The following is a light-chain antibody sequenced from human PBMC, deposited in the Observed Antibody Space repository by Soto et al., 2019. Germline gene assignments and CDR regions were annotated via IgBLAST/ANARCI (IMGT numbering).Light chain of an antibody. J-gene: IGKJ4*01. CDR2: DAS. Sequence: EVVLTQSPATLSLSPGATATLSCGASQSVSSSLAWYQQKPGQAPRLLIYDASSRATGIPARFSGSGSGTDFALTISSLEPEDFAVYYCQHYGSSPVLTFGGGTKVEIK. CDR1: QSVSSS. V-gene: IGKV3-11*01. CDR3: QHYGSSPVLT.